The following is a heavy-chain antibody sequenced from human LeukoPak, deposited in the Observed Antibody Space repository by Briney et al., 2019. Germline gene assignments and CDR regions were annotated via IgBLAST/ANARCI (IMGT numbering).Heavy chain of an antibody. CDR2: IYYSGST. CDR3: ARGWELLSLDY. D-gene: IGHD1-26*01. V-gene: IGHV4-59*01. Sequence: SETLSLTCTVSGGSISNYYWSWLRQPPGKGLEWIGYIYYSGSTNYNPSLESRVTISVDTSKNQYSLKLSSVTAADTAVYYCARGWELLSLDYWGQGTLVTVSS. CDR1: GGSISNYY. J-gene: IGHJ4*02.